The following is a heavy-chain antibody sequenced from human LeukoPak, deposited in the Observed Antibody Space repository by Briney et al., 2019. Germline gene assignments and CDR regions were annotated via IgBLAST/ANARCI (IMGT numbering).Heavy chain of an antibody. CDR2: INAGNGNT. CDR3: ARAPNSSGWPFDY. CDR1: GYTFTSYA. V-gene: IGHV1-3*01. D-gene: IGHD6-19*01. Sequence: GASVTVSCKASGYTFTSYAMHWVRQAPGQRLEWMGWINAGNGNTKYSQKFQGRVTITRDTSASTAYMELSSLRSEDTAVYYCARAPNSSGWPFDYWGQGTLVTVSS. J-gene: IGHJ4*02.